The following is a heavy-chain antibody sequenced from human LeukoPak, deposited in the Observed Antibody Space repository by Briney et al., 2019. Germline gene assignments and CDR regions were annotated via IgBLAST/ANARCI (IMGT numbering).Heavy chain of an antibody. CDR3: AKAVAGYYYYYMDV. Sequence: SDTLSVTCKVSGGSISSYYRSWVRQPPGQGLEWIGYIYYSGSNNYNPSLKSRVTISVDTSKNQFSLKLSSVTAADTAVYYCAKAVAGYYYYYMDVWGKGSTVTVCS. CDR2: IYYSGSN. D-gene: IGHD6-19*01. V-gene: IGHV4-59*12. J-gene: IGHJ6*03. CDR1: GGSISSYY.